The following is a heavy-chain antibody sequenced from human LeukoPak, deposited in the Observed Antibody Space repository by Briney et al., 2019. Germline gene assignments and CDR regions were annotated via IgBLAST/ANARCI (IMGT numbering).Heavy chain of an antibody. Sequence: GGSLRLSCALSGFTFVSSWMAWVRRAPGKGLEWVANINQDESEEFYVDSVKGRCTISRDNAKNSLDLQMNSLSAEDTAVYYCARDVGGGYFDYWGQGALVTVSS. CDR3: ARDVGGGYFDY. D-gene: IGHD2-15*01. CDR1: GFTFVSSW. V-gene: IGHV3-7*01. J-gene: IGHJ4*02. CDR2: INQDESEE.